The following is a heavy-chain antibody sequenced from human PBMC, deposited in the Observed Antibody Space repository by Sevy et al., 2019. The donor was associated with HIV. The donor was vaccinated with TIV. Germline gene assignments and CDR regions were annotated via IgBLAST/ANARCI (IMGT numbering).Heavy chain of an antibody. V-gene: IGHV3-23*01. Sequence: GGSLRLSCAASGFTFRNYAMSWVRQAPGKGLEWVSALSGTGGSTYYADSVKGRFTISRDNSKNTLYLQMNSLRVEDTAVYYCAREDIRVAGIGYYFHSWGQGTLVTVSS. J-gene: IGHJ4*02. CDR1: GFTFRNYA. D-gene: IGHD6-19*01. CDR3: AREDIRVAGIGYYFHS. CDR2: LSGTGGST.